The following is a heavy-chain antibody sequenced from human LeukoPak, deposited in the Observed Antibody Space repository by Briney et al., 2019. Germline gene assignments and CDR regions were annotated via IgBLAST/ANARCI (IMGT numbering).Heavy chain of an antibody. J-gene: IGHJ5*02. Sequence: GVSVKVSCKASGYTFTGYYMHWVRQAPGQGPEWMGRINPNSGGTNYAQKFQGRVTMTRDTSISTAYMELSRLRSDDTAVYYCARESGVYDFWSGYFFTAWGQGTLVTVSS. D-gene: IGHD3-3*01. CDR1: GYTFTGYY. CDR3: ARESGVYDFWSGYFFTA. V-gene: IGHV1-2*06. CDR2: INPNSGGT.